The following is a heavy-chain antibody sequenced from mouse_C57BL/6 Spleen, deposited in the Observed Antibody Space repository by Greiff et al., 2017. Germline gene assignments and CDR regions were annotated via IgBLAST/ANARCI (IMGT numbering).Heavy chain of an antibody. CDR1: GFTFSSYA. CDR2: ISDGGSYT. J-gene: IGHJ2*01. Sequence: DVMLVESGGGLVKPGGSLKLSCAASGFTFSSYAMSWVRQTPEKRLEWVATISDGGSYTYYPDNVKGRFTISRDNAKNNLYLQMSHLKSEDTAMYYCARVGLRSLYFDYWGQGTTLTVSS. CDR3: ARVGLRSLYFDY. D-gene: IGHD2-2*01. V-gene: IGHV5-4*03.